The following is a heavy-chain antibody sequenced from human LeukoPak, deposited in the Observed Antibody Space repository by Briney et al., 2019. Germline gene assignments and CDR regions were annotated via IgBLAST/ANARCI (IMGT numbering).Heavy chain of an antibody. D-gene: IGHD2-2*01. CDR3: AKDIVSRWACSSTSCHRGNWFDP. Sequence: QPGGSLRLSCAASGFTFSSYGMHWVRQAPGKGLEWVAVISYDGSNKYYADSVKGRFTISRDNSKNTLYLQMNSLRAEDTAVYYCAKDIVSRWACSSTSCHRGNWFDPWGQGTLVTVSS. CDR2: ISYDGSNK. V-gene: IGHV3-30*18. J-gene: IGHJ5*02. CDR1: GFTFSSYG.